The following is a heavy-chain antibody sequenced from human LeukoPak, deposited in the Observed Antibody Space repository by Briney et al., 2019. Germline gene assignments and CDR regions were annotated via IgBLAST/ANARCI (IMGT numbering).Heavy chain of an antibody. Sequence: SETLSLTCSVSVCSISSYYWSWIRQPPGKGLEYIGYIYYSGSTNYNPSLKSRVTISVDTSKDQFSLNLTSVTAADTAVYYWARLKCISTTCPSRYVMDVWGQGTTVTVSS. D-gene: IGHD2-2*01. V-gene: IGHV4-59*01. CDR3: ARLKCISTTCPSRYVMDV. CDR2: IYYSGST. CDR1: VCSISSYY. J-gene: IGHJ6*02.